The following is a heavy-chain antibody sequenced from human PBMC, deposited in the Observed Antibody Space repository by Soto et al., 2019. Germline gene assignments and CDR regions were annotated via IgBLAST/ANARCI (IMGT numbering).Heavy chain of an antibody. J-gene: IGHJ6*02. CDR3: ANLWGDGYNLGQDYYGMDV. V-gene: IGHV3-33*06. Sequence: PRLSCAASGFSFENYGMHWVRQAPGRGLEWVAIIWYDGSLQYYAAAVKGRFTISRDNSKNTLYLEMNSLRAEDTAVYYCANLWGDGYNLGQDYYGMDVWGQGTTVTVSS. D-gene: IGHD5-12*01. CDR2: IWYDGSLQ. CDR1: GFSFENYG.